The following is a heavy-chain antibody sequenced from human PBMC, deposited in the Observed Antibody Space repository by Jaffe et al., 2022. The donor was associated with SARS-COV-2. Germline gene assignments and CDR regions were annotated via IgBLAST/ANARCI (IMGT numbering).Heavy chain of an antibody. CDR2: IYSGGST. J-gene: IGHJ4*02. Sequence: EVQLVESGGGLVQPGGSLRLSCAASGFTVSSNYMSWVRQAPGKGLEWVSVIYSGGSTYYADSVKGRFTISRDNSKNTLYLQMNSLRAEDTAVYYCARASPTISTEAIDYWGQGTLVTVSS. CDR1: GFTVSSNY. CDR3: ARASPTISTEAIDY. V-gene: IGHV3-66*02. D-gene: IGHD3-3*01.